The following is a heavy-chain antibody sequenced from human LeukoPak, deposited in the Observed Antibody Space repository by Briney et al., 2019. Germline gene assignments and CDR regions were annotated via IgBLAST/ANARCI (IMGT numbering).Heavy chain of an antibody. CDR3: AREYCSSTSCRAASYAFDI. Sequence: GGSLRLSCAASGFTFSDYYMSWIRQAPGKGLEWVSYISSSGSTIYYADSVKGRFTISRDNAKNSLYLQMNSLRAEDTAVYYCAREYCSSTSCRAASYAFDIWGQGTMVTVSS. CDR1: GFTFSDYY. J-gene: IGHJ3*02. CDR2: ISSSGSTI. V-gene: IGHV3-11*04. D-gene: IGHD2-2*01.